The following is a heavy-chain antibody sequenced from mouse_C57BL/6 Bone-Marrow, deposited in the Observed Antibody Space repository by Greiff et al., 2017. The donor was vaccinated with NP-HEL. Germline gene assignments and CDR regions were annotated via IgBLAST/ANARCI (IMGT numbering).Heavy chain of an antibody. CDR1: GYTFTDYN. D-gene: IGHD2-4*01. J-gene: IGHJ3*01. CDR3: ARSAYYDYDWFAY. V-gene: IGHV1-18*01. Sequence: EVQVVESGPELVKPGASVQIPCKASGYTFTDYNMDWVKQSHGKSLEWIGDINPNNGGTIYNQKFKGKATLTVDKSSSTAYMELRSLTSEDTAVYYCARSAYYDYDWFAYWGQGTLVTVSA. CDR2: INPNNGGT.